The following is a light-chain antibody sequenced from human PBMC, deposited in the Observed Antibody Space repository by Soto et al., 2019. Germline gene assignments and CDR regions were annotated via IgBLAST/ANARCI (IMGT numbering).Light chain of an antibody. CDR1: QSVSTY. CDR2: GAS. Sequence: EIVLTQSPGTLSLSPGERATLSCRASQSVSTYFAWYQQKPGQAPRLLIYGASSRDTGIPDRFSGSGSGTDFTLTISRLEPEDFAVYYCQQYGSPITFGQGTRLEMK. V-gene: IGKV3-20*01. CDR3: QQYGSPIT. J-gene: IGKJ5*01.